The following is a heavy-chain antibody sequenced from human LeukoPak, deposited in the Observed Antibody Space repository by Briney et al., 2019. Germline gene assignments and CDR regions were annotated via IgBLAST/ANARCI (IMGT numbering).Heavy chain of an antibody. J-gene: IGHJ6*02. CDR3: VTEWYYYDSIYYGMDV. CDR1: EYTFSNYA. D-gene: IGHD3-22*01. CDR2: FTSNGGCT. Sequence: GGSLRLSCAASEYTFSNYAMHWGRQAPGKGLGYVSGFTSNGGCTYYANSVKGRFTISRDNSKNTLYLQMNSLRAEDTAVYYCVTEWYYYDSIYYGMDVWGQGTTVTVSS. V-gene: IGHV3-64*01.